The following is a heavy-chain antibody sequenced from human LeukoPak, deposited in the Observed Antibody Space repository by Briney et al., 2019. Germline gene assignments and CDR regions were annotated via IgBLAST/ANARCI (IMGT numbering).Heavy chain of an antibody. J-gene: IGHJ6*02. Sequence: GGSLRLSCAASGFTFSSYGMHWVRQAPGKGLEWVAVIWYDGSNKYYADSVKGRFTISRDNSKNTLYLQMNSLRAEDTAVYYCARMSGYSYGLETLVYYYYGMDVWGQGTTVTVSS. D-gene: IGHD5-18*01. CDR1: GFTFSSYG. CDR3: ARMSGYSYGLETLVYYYYGMDV. CDR2: IWYDGSNK. V-gene: IGHV3-33*08.